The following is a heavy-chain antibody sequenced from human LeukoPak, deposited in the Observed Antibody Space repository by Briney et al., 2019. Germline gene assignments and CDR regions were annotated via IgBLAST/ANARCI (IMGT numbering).Heavy chain of an antibody. CDR1: GYTCTGYY. CDR3: ARALRGGRTGYFDP. J-gene: IGHJ5*02. Sequence: ASVKVSCKASGYTCTGYYMHWVRQAPGQGLEWMGLINPNSGGTNYAQKFQGRVTMTRDTSISTAYMELSRLRSDDTAVYYCARALRGGRTGYFDPWGQGTLVTVSS. CDR2: INPNSGGT. V-gene: IGHV1-2*02. D-gene: IGHD3/OR15-3a*01.